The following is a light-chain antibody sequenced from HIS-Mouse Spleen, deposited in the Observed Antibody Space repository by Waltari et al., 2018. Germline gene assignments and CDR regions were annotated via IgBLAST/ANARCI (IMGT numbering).Light chain of an antibody. J-gene: IGLJ2*01. Sequence: QSALTQPPSASGSPGQSVTISCPGTSSDVGGYNYASSYQQHPGKAPKLMIYEVSKRPSGVPDRFSGSKSGNTASLTVSGLQAEDEADYYCSSYAGSNNFVVFGGGTKLTVL. CDR3: SSYAGSNNFVV. V-gene: IGLV2-8*01. CDR1: SSDVGGYNY. CDR2: EVS.